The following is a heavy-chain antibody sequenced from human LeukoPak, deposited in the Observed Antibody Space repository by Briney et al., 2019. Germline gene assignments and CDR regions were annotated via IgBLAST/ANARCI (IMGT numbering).Heavy chain of an antibody. CDR2: INPNSAGT. Sequence: GASVKVSCKASGYTFIGYYMHWVRQAPGQGLEWMGWINPNSAGTNYAQKFQGRVIMTRDTSISTAYMELNRLRSDDTAACYCARQLTVTTGDPYIYWGQGTLVTVSS. CDR1: GYTFIGYY. V-gene: IGHV1-2*02. J-gene: IGHJ4*02. CDR3: ARQLTVTTGDPYIY. D-gene: IGHD4-17*01.